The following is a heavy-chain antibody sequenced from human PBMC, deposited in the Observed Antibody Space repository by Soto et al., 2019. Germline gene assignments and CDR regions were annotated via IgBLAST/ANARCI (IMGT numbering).Heavy chain of an antibody. J-gene: IGHJ6*02. V-gene: IGHV4-34*01. CDR3: ARGSGYCSSTSCYRRDGMDV. CDR2: INHSGST. CDR1: GGSFSSYY. D-gene: IGHD2-2*02. Sequence: LSLTCAVYGGSFSSYYWSWIRQPPGKGLEWIGEINHSGSTNYNPSLKSRVTISVDTSKNQFSLKLSSVTAADTAVYYCARGSGYCSSTSCYRRDGMDVWGQGTTVTVSS.